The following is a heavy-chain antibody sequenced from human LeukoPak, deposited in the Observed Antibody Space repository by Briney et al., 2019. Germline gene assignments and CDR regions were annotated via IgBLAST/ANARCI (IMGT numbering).Heavy chain of an antibody. J-gene: IGHJ5*02. CDR3: ARRYCSSTNGNRWFDT. CDR1: GGSISSYY. D-gene: IGHD2-2*01. Sequence: SETLSLTCTVSGGSISSYYWSWIRQPPGKGLEWIGCIYYSGRTNYNPSLKSRVTISVDTSKNQFSLKLSSVTAADTAVYYCARRYCSSTNGNRWFDTWGRGTLATGS. CDR2: IYYSGRT. V-gene: IGHV4-59*01.